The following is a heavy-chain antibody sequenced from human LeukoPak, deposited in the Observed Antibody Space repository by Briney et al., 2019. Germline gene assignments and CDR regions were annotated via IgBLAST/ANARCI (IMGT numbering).Heavy chain of an antibody. V-gene: IGHV3-33*01. CDR1: GFTFSSYG. D-gene: IGHD3-3*01. CDR3: ARAPLEWFHYYYYGMDV. CDR2: IRYDGSNK. Sequence: GRSLRLSCAASGFTFSSYGMHWVRQAPVKGLEWVAVIRYDGSNKYYADSVKGRFTISRDNSKNTLYLQMNSLRAEDTAVYYCARAPLEWFHYYYYGMDVWGQGTTVTVSS. J-gene: IGHJ6*02.